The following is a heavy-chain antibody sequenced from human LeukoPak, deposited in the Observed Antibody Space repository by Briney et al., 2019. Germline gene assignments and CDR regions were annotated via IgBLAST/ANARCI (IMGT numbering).Heavy chain of an antibody. CDR1: GGSSSSSSYY. Sequence: SETLSLTCTVSGGSSSSSSYYWGWIRQPPGKGLEWIGNIYYSGSTNYNPSLKSRVTISVDTSKNQFSLKLSSVTAADTAVYYCARVQLERLHYYYYYMDVWGKGTTVTVSS. D-gene: IGHD1-1*01. CDR2: IYYSGST. CDR3: ARVQLERLHYYYYYMDV. V-gene: IGHV4-39*07. J-gene: IGHJ6*03.